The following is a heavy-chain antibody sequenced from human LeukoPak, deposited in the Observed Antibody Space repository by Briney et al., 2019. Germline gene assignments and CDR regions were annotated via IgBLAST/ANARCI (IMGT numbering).Heavy chain of an antibody. CDR3: TTLLTYSYGSH. J-gene: IGHJ4*02. V-gene: IGHV3-15*01. CDR2: IKSKTDGWTT. D-gene: IGHD5-18*01. Sequence: GGSLRLSCAASGFTFSNAWMSWVRQAPGKGLEWVGRIKSKTDGWTTDYAAPVKGRFTISRDDSKNTLYLQMNSLKTEDTAVYYCTTLLTYSYGSHWGQGTLVTVSS. CDR1: GFTFSNAW.